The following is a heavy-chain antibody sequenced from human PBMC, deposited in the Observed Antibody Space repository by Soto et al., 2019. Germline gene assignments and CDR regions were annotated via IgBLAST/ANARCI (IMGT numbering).Heavy chain of an antibody. CDR3: ARDCSSTSCSRSYYYYYGMDV. CDR2: IYYSGST. J-gene: IGHJ6*02. CDR1: GGSISSGGYY. Sequence: SETLSLTCTVSGGSISSGGYYWSWIRQHPGKGLEWIGYIYYSGSTYYNPSLKSRVTISVDTSKNQFSLKLSSVTVADTAVYYCARDCSSTSCSRSYYYYYGMDVWGQGTTVTVSS. V-gene: IGHV4-31*03. D-gene: IGHD2-2*01.